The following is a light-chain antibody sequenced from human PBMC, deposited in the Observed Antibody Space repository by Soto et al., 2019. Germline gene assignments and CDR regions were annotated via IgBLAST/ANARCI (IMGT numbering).Light chain of an antibody. CDR2: GAT. V-gene: IGKV3-15*01. J-gene: IGKJ1*01. CDR1: QSVSSSY. CDR3: HQYNNWPRT. Sequence: EIVLTQSPGTLSLSPGERATLSCRASQSVSSSYLAWYQQKPGQAPRLLIYGATTRATGIPARFSGSGSGTEFSLTISSLQSEDFALYFCHQYNNWPRTFGQGTKVDIK.